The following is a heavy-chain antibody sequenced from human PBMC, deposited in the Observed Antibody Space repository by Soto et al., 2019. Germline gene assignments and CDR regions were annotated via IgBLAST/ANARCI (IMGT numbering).Heavy chain of an antibody. Sequence: QVQLVESGGGVVQPGRSLRLSCAASGFTFSSYGMHWVHQAPGKGLEWVAVISYDGSNKYNADSVKGRFTISRDNSKNTLYLQMNSLRAEDTAVYYCAKVLGYCSSTSCSREAYYYYGMDVWGQGTTVTVSS. CDR1: GFTFSSYG. D-gene: IGHD2-2*01. J-gene: IGHJ6*02. CDR2: ISYDGSNK. CDR3: AKVLGYCSSTSCSREAYYYYGMDV. V-gene: IGHV3-30*18.